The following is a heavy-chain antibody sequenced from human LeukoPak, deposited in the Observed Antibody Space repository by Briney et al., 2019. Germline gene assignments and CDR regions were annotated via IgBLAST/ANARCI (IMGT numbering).Heavy chain of an antibody. D-gene: IGHD1-14*01. V-gene: IGHV3-7*01. J-gene: IGHJ4*02. CDR3: AREVAVGIGAYNR. CDR2: MEPDGNDK. Sequence: VGSLRLSRVASVLTLSSYYMSTVRQAPGKQLEGVATMEPDGNDKYYVDSVKGRFTISRDNAKNSLYLQVDSLRAEDTAVYYCAREVAVGIGAYNRGGQGSLVTAS. CDR1: VLTLSSYY.